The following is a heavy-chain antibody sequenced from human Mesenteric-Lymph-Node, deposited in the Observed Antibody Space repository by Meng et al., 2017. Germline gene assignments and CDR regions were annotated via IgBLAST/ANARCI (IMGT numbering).Heavy chain of an antibody. V-gene: IGHV3-21*01. CDR3: ARGPIQLWPIDY. D-gene: IGHD5-18*01. J-gene: IGHJ4*02. CDR2: ISSSSSYI. Sequence: GGSLRLSCAASGFTFSCYSMNWVRQAPGKGLEWVSSISSSSSYIYYADSVKGRFTISRDNAKNSLYLQMNSLRAEDTAGYYCARGPIQLWPIDYWGQETLVTVSS. CDR1: GFTFSCYS.